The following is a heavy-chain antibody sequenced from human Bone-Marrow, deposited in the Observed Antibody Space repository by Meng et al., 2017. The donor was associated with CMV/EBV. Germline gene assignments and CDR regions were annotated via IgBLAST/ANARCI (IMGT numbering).Heavy chain of an antibody. CDR2: ISRSSSYI. CDR1: GFSFSDYS. Sequence: CAASGFSFSDYSINWVRQAPGKGLEWVSSISRSSSYIYYADSVGGRFTISRDNAKNSVFLQMSSLRAEDTAVYYCARISLTGYYFDYWGQGTLVTVSS. D-gene: IGHD3-9*01. J-gene: IGHJ4*02. CDR3: ARISLTGYYFDY. V-gene: IGHV3-21*01.